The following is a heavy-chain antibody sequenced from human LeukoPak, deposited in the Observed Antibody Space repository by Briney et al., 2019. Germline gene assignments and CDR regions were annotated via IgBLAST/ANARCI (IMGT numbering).Heavy chain of an antibody. Sequence: SETLSLTCAVYGGSFSGYYWSWIRQPPGKGLEWIGEINHSGSTNYNPSLKSRVTISVDTSKNQFSLKLSSVTAADTAVYYCARSRPFDYWGQGTLVTVSS. CDR1: GGSFSGYY. CDR2: INHSGST. J-gene: IGHJ4*02. V-gene: IGHV4-34*01. CDR3: ARSRPFDY. D-gene: IGHD6-6*01.